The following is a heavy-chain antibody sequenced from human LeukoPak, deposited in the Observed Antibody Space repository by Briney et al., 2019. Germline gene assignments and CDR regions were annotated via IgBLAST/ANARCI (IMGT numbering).Heavy chain of an antibody. CDR1: GGTFSSYA. Sequence: VASVKVSCKASGGTFSSYAISWVRQAPGQGLEWMGGIIPIFGTANYAQRFQGRVTMTTDTSTSTAYMELRSLRSDDTAVYYCATIYNWNDISRDEDYYFDYWGQGTLVTVSS. D-gene: IGHD1-1*01. V-gene: IGHV1-69*05. CDR3: ATIYNWNDISRDEDYYFDY. J-gene: IGHJ4*02. CDR2: IIPIFGTA.